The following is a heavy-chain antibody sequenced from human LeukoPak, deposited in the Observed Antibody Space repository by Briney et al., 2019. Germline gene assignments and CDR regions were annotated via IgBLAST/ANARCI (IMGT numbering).Heavy chain of an antibody. CDR3: ARERSPWD. J-gene: IGHJ4*02. D-gene: IGHD1-26*01. CDR2: IWSDGSNV. CDR1: GFIFSNYG. Sequence: GGSLRLSCAASGFIFSNYGMHWARQAPGKGLEWVGVIWSDGSNVKYPDSVKGRFTISRDNSKNTMYLQMNSLRAEDTAVYYCARERSPWDWGQGTLVTVSS. V-gene: IGHV3-33*01.